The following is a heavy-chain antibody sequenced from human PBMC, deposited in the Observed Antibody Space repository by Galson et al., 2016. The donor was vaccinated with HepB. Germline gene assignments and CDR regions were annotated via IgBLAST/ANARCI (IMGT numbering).Heavy chain of an antibody. CDR2: VSGNGVGT. J-gene: IGHJ4*02. V-gene: IGHV3-23*01. D-gene: IGHD1-7*01. Sequence: SLRLSCAASGLTFNNYVMHWVRQAPGKGLEWVPAVSGNGVGTYYSSSVKGRFTISRDNSKNALYLQLDSVRADDTAVYYCASKAGTRTTRGLDNWGQGSLVTVSS. CDR1: GLTFNNYV. CDR3: ASKAGTRTTRGLDN.